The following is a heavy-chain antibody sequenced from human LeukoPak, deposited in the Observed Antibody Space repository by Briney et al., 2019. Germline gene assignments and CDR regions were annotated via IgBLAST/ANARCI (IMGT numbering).Heavy chain of an antibody. D-gene: IGHD3-9*01. J-gene: IGHJ3*02. V-gene: IGHV3-23*01. CDR2: ISGGGGST. CDR1: EFTFSNYA. CDR3: AREFGLRYFDWLLWGAFDI. Sequence: PGGSLRLSCAASEFTFSNYAMNWVRQAPGKGLEWVSGISGGGGSTYYADSVKGRFTISRDNSKNTLYLQMDSLRAEDTAVYYCAREFGLRYFDWLLWGAFDIWGQGTMVTVSS.